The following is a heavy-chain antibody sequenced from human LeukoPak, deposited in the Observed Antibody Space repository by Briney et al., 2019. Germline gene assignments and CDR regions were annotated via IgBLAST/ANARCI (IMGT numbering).Heavy chain of an antibody. V-gene: IGHV3-73*01. CDR1: GFTFSGSA. CDR2: IWSRPNSYAT. Sequence: QPGGSLKLSCAASGFTFSGSAMHWVRQAPGKELEWLGRIWSRPNSYATAYAASVKGRFTISRADSINTAYLQMNSLKTEDTALYYCTRLADGSGKFDLWGQGTLVTVSS. J-gene: IGHJ5*02. D-gene: IGHD3-10*01. CDR3: TRLADGSGKFDL.